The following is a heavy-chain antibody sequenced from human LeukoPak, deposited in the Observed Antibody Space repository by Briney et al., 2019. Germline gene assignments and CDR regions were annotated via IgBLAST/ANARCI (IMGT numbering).Heavy chain of an antibody. V-gene: IGHV6-1*01. CDR1: GDSVSRNSVA. CDR3: ARGRIAYYGMDV. Sequence: SQTLSLTCAISGDSVSRNSVAWNWIRQSPSRGLEWLGRTYYRSKWYNDFAISVTSRITINPDTSMNQFSLQLNSVTPEDTAVYYCARGRIAYYGMDVWGQGTTVTVSS. CDR2: TYYRSKWYN. D-gene: IGHD2-21*01. J-gene: IGHJ6*02.